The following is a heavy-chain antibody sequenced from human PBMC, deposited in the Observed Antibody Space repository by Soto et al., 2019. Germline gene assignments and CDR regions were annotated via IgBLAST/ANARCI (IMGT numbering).Heavy chain of an antibody. J-gene: IGHJ6*02. CDR3: AREGYYSGSESYSPPRYYGMDV. CDR1: GYSFTTYG. Sequence: QVQLVQSGAEVKKPGASVKVSCKASGYSFTTYGISWVRQAPGQGLEWMGWISDYNGNTNYEKKFQGRVTMTTDTSKRTAYMELKRLSADDTAVYYCAREGYYSGSESYSPPRYYGMDVWGQGTTVTVS. V-gene: IGHV1-18*01. D-gene: IGHD3-10*01. CDR2: ISDYNGNT.